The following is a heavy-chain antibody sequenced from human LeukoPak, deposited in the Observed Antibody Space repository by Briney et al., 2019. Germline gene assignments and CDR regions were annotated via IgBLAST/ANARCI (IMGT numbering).Heavy chain of an antibody. V-gene: IGHV3-21*01. J-gene: IGHJ4*02. D-gene: IGHD3-10*01. CDR1: GFTFSSYS. Sequence: GGSLRLSCAASGFTFSSYSMNWVRQAPGKGVEWVSSISSSSSYIYYADSVKGRFTISRDNAKNSLYLQMNSLRAEDTAVYYCARGGGITMVRGVTPRDDYFDYWGQGTLVTVSS. CDR2: ISSSSSYI. CDR3: ARGGGITMVRGVTPRDDYFDY.